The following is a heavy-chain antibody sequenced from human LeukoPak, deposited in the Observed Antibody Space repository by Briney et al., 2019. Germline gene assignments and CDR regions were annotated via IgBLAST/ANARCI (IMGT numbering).Heavy chain of an antibody. CDR3: VANVEF. CDR2: IKQDGSEE. V-gene: IGHV3-7*02. Sequence: GGSLRLSCAASGFTFTSYWMTWVRQASGKGLEWVASIKQDGSEEHYAESVKGRFTISRDNAKKSLYLQMNSLRDEDTAVYYCVANVEFWGHGTLVTVSP. J-gene: IGHJ5*01. CDR1: GFTFTSYW.